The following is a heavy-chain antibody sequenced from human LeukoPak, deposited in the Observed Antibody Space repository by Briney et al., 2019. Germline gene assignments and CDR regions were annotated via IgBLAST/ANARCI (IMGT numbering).Heavy chain of an antibody. D-gene: IGHD3-3*01. CDR1: GFTFSSYG. V-gene: IGHV3-33*01. J-gene: IGHJ4*02. CDR3: ARGQSGPKSGFDY. CDR2: IWYDGSNK. Sequence: PGRSLRLSCAASGFTFSSYGMHWVRQAPGKGLEWVAVIWYDGSNKYYADSVKGRFTISRDNPKNTLYLQMNSLRAEDTAVYYCARGQSGPKSGFDYWGQGTLVTVSS.